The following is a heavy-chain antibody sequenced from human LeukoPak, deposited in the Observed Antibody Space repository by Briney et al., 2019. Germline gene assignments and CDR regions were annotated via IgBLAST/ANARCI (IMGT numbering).Heavy chain of an antibody. D-gene: IGHD6-19*01. Sequence: WASVKVSCKASGGTLSSYAISWVRQAPGQGLEWMGGIIPIFGTANYAQKFQGRVTITADESTSTAYMELSSLRSEDTAVYYCARDLKYTTGIAVHQYFQHWGQGTLVTVSS. CDR3: ARDLKYTTGIAVHQYFQH. CDR2: IIPIFGTA. V-gene: IGHV1-69*13. J-gene: IGHJ1*01. CDR1: GGTLSSYA.